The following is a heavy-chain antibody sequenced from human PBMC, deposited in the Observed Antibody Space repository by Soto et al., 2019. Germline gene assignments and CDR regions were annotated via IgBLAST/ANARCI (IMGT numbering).Heavy chain of an antibody. V-gene: IGHV3-23*01. D-gene: IGHD2-2*01. J-gene: IGHJ4*02. Sequence: GGSLRLSCAASGFTFSSYAMSWVRQAPGKGLEWVSLISGSGGGTYYADSVKGRFTISRDNSKSTLYLQTNNLRHEDTAVYYCAKDWGPVYCNSPGCSAKHFDYLGQGTLVTVSS. CDR3: AKDWGPVYCNSPGCSAKHFDY. CDR1: GFTFSSYA. CDR2: ISGSGGGT.